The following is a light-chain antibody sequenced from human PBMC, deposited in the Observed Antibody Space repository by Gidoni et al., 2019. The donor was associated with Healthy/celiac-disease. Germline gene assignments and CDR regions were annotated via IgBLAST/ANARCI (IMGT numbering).Light chain of an antibody. Sequence: SSALTPHPPFSLPLGQTVRITCQGDSLRSYYASWYQQKPGQAPVLVIYGKNNRPSGIPDRFSGSSSGNTASLTITGAQAEDEADYYCNSRDSSGNHVVFGGGTKLTVL. CDR2: GKN. CDR1: SLRSYY. V-gene: IGLV3-19*01. CDR3: NSRDSSGNHVV. J-gene: IGLJ2*01.